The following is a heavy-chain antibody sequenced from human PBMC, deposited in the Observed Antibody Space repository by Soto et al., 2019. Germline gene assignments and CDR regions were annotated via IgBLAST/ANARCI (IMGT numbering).Heavy chain of an antibody. V-gene: IGHV3-23*01. Sequence: GGSLRLSCAASGFTFSSYAMSWVRQAPGKGLEWVSAISGSGGNTYYADSVKGRFTISRANSKNTLYLQMNSLRAEDTAVYYCAKGANIVVVVAARIDYLDYWGQGTLVTVSS. D-gene: IGHD2-15*01. J-gene: IGHJ4*02. CDR1: GFTFSSYA. CDR2: ISGSGGNT. CDR3: AKGANIVVVVAARIDYLDY.